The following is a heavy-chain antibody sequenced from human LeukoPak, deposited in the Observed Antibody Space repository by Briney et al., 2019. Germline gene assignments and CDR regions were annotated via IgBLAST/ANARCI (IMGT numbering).Heavy chain of an antibody. CDR2: IYYSGST. Sequence: SETLSLTCTVSGGSISSSSYYWGWIRQPPGKGLEWIGSIYYSGSTYYNPSLKSRVTISVDTSKNQFSLKLSSVTAADTAVYYCARVAHLTGDPYDYWGQGTLVTVSS. V-gene: IGHV4-39*01. CDR1: GGSISSSSYY. D-gene: IGHD7-27*01. J-gene: IGHJ4*02. CDR3: ARVAHLTGDPYDY.